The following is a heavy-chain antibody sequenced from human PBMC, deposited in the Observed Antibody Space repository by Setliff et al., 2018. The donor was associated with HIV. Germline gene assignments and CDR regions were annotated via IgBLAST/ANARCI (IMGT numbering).Heavy chain of an antibody. CDR2: INPKSGGT. D-gene: IGHD6-13*01. Sequence: ASVKVSCKASGYTFTDYYMHWVRQAPGQGLEWMGWINPKSGGTNSALKFQGRVTMTRDTSISTAYMELSRLRSDDTAVYYCARAAGYSSSWHRYAFEIWGQGTMVT. CDR1: GYTFTDYY. V-gene: IGHV1-2*02. CDR3: ARAAGYSSSWHRYAFEI. J-gene: IGHJ3*02.